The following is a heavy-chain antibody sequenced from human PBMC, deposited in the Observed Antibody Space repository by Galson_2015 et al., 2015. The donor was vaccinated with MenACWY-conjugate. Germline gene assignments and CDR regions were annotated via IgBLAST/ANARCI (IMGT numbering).Heavy chain of an antibody. CDR1: GFTFSDYY. CDR3: ARTPRSYSCYSFEK. Sequence: SLRLSCAASGFTFSDYYMSWIRQAPGKGLEWVAYISSGHIYSNHADSVKGRFTISRDNAKNSLFLQMNSLRAEDTAVYFCARTPRSYSCYSFEKWVQGTLVTVSS. CDR2: ISSGHIYS. D-gene: IGHD5-12*01. V-gene: IGHV3-11*06. J-gene: IGHJ4*02.